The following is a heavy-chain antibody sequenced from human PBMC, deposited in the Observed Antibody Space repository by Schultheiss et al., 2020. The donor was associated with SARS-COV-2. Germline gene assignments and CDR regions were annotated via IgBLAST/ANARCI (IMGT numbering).Heavy chain of an antibody. V-gene: IGHV3-23*01. Sequence: GGSLRLSCAASGFTFSSYAMSWVRQAPGKGLEWVSAISGSGGSTYYADSVKGRFNISRDNSKNTLYLQMNSLRAEDTAVYYCAKGWASVNAFDIWGQGTMVTVSS. D-gene: IGHD3-3*01. CDR3: AKGWASVNAFDI. J-gene: IGHJ3*02. CDR1: GFTFSSYA. CDR2: ISGSGGST.